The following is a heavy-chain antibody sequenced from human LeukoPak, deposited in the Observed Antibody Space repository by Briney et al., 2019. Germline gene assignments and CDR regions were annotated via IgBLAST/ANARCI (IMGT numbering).Heavy chain of an antibody. CDR2: IRSKVYGGTP. Sequence: PGGSLRLSCTASGFTFGDYAMTWVRQAPGKGLEWVGFIRSKVYGGTPEYAASVKGRFTISRDDSKGIAYLQMNSLKTEDTAVYYCTTDLGVIRFLDRGSYYMDVWGKGTTVTVSS. CDR3: TTDLGVIRFLDRGSYYMDV. J-gene: IGHJ6*03. CDR1: GFTFGDYA. D-gene: IGHD3-3*01. V-gene: IGHV3-49*04.